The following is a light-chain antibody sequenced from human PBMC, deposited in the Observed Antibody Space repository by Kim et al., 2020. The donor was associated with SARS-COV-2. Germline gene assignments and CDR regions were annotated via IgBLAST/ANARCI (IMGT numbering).Light chain of an antibody. CDR3: SSYAGNYNVV. V-gene: IGLV2-11*01. Sequence: QSALTQPRSVSGSPGQSVTISCTGTTSNVGGYNYVSWYQQKPGKAPKLIIYDVSGRPSGVPDRFSGSKSGVTASLTISGLQAEDESDYYCSSYAGNYNVVFGTGTQLTVL. CDR1: TSNVGGYNY. CDR2: DVS. J-gene: IGLJ1*01.